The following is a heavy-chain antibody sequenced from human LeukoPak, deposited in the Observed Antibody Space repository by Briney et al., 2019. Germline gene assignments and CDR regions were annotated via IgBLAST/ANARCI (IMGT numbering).Heavy chain of an antibody. CDR1: GYTFTGYY. V-gene: IGHV1-2*06. J-gene: IGHJ5*02. CDR3: ARDWARTWIQHGENWFDP. CDR2: INPNSGGT. D-gene: IGHD5-18*01. Sequence: ASVKVSCKASGYTFTGYYMHWVRQAPGQGLEWMGRINPNSGGTNYAQKFQGRVTMTRDTSISTAYMELSRLRPDDTAVYYCARDWARTWIQHGENWFDPWGQGTLVTVSS.